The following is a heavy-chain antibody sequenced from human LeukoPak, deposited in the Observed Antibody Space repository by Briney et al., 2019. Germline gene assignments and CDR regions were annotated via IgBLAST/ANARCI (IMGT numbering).Heavy chain of an antibody. D-gene: IGHD1-26*01. CDR3: ARLGYSGSYYERTFDI. V-gene: IGHV4-39*01. CDR1: GGSISSSSYY. J-gene: IGHJ3*02. CDR2: ISYSGST. Sequence: SETLSLTCTVSGGSISSSSYYWGWIRQPPGKGLEWIGSISYSGSTYYNPSLKSRVTIFVDTSKNQFSLKLSSVTAADTAVYYCARLGYSGSYYERTFDIWGQGTMVTVSS.